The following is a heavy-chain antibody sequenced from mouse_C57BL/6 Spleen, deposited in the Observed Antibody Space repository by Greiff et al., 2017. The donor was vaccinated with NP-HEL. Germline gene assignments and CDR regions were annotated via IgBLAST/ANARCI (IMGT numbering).Heavy chain of an antibody. J-gene: IGHJ4*01. CDR2: IYPGDGDT. D-gene: IGHD2-3*01. Sequence: VQVVESGAELVKPGASVKISCKASGYAFSSYWMNWVKQRPGKGLEWIGQIYPGDGDTNYNGKFKGKATLTADKSSSTAYMQLSSLTSEDSAVYFCARGDGYYVRAMDYWGQGTSVTVSS. CDR3: ARGDGYYVRAMDY. V-gene: IGHV1-80*01. CDR1: GYAFSSYW.